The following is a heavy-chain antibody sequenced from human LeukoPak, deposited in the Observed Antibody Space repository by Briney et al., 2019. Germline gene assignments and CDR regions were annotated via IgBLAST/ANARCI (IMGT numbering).Heavy chain of an antibody. Sequence: GGSLRLSCAASGFTFSNAWMSWVRQAPGKGLEWVATIKKDGSEKNYVDSVRGRFTISRDNAKNSLYLQMTSLRAEDTAVYYCARDLQCGGDCHYDAFDIWGQGTMVTVSS. V-gene: IGHV3-7*01. J-gene: IGHJ3*02. CDR2: IKKDGSEK. D-gene: IGHD2-21*02. CDR1: GFTFSNAW. CDR3: ARDLQCGGDCHYDAFDI.